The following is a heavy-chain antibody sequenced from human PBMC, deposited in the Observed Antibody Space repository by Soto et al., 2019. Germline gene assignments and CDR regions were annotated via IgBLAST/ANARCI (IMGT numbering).Heavy chain of an antibody. CDR2: IIPIFGTA. CDR3: ARGVVVTAIKYYFDY. V-gene: IGHV1-69*13. D-gene: IGHD2-21*02. J-gene: IGHJ4*02. CDR1: GGTFSSYA. Sequence: SVKVSCKASGGTFSSYAISWVRQAPGQGLEWMGGIIPIFGTANYAQKFQGRVTITADESTSTAYMELSSLRSEDTAVYYCARGVVVTAIKYYFDYWGQGTLVTVSS.